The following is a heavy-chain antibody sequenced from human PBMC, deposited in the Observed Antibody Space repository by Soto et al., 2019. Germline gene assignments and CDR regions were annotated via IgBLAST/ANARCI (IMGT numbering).Heavy chain of an antibody. CDR1: GGSISSSYW. CDR2: IYHSGST. V-gene: IGHV4-4*02. D-gene: IGHD3-3*01. Sequence: SETLSLTCAISGGSISSSYWWNWVRQPPGKGLEWTGKIYHSGSTNYNPSLKNRVTISVDKSNNQFSLRLSSVTAADTAVYFCVTSLNYDFWRDGGRHYYFDYWGQGTLVTVSS. CDR3: VTSLNYDFWRDGGRHYYFDY. J-gene: IGHJ4*02.